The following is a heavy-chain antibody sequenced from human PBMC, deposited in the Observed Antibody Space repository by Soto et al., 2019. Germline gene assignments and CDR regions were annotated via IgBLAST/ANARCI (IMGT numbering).Heavy chain of an antibody. J-gene: IGHJ3*02. CDR1: GFTFSSYE. D-gene: IGHD3-22*01. V-gene: IGHV3-48*03. Sequence: PGGSLRLSCAASGFTFSSYEMSWVRQAPGKGLEWVSYISSSGSTIYYADSVKGRFTISRDNAKNSLYLQMNSLRAEDTAVYYCATYYYDSSGYYHDAFDIWGQGTMVTVSS. CDR2: ISSSGSTI. CDR3: ATYYYDSSGYYHDAFDI.